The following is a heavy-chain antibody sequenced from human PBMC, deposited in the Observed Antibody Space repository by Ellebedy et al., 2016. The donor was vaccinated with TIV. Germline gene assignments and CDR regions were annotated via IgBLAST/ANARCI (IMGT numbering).Heavy chain of an antibody. J-gene: IGHJ3*01. D-gene: IGHD3-3*01. CDR1: GFTFSSYY. V-gene: IGHV3-74*01. Sequence: PGGSLRLSYAASGFTFSSYYMHWVRQAPGKGLVWVSHISSDRSHINYADSVKGRFTISRDNAKNTLYLQMNSLRAEDTAVYYCAREWSAFDLWGQGTMVTVSS. CDR3: AREWSAFDL. CDR2: ISSDRSHI.